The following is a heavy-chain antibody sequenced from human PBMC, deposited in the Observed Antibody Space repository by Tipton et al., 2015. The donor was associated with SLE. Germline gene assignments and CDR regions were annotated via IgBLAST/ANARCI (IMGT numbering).Heavy chain of an antibody. CDR2: ISASGGSR. Sequence: SGFNFENHAMHWVRQAPGKGLDWVSTISASGGSRYYAGSVKGRFTISRDDAENSVYLQMSSLSAKDTAVYYCTTAFTMIRAIVIPFDYWGQGALVTVSS. D-gene: IGHD3-10*01. CDR3: TTAFTMIRAIVIPFDY. CDR1: GFNFENHA. V-gene: IGHV3-23*01. J-gene: IGHJ4*02.